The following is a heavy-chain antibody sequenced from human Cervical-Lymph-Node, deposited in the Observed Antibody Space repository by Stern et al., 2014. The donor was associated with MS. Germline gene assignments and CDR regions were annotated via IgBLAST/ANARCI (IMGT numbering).Heavy chain of an antibody. CDR1: GGTFSRYA. V-gene: IGHV1-69*01. D-gene: IGHD3-22*01. CDR3: ARDSSGFPYHFDF. J-gene: IGHJ4*02. CDR2: IIPNLGPA. Sequence: VQLVESGAEVKMTGSSVKVSCKASGGTFSRYAINWVRQAPGQGLEWMGGIIPNLGPAKYAQKFQGRVTITADDSTSTAYMELASLTSEDTAVYYCARDSSGFPYHFDFWGQGTLVTVSS.